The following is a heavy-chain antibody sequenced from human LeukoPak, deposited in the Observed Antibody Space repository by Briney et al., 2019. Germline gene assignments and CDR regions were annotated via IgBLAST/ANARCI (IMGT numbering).Heavy chain of an antibody. J-gene: IGHJ4*02. V-gene: IGHV4-34*01. CDR2: INHSGST. Sequence: PSETLSLTCAVYGGSFSGYYWSWIRQSPGKGLEWIGEINHSGSTNYNPSLKSRVTISVDTSKNQFSLKLSSVTAADTAVYYCASSGFGEPPFDYWGQGTLVTVSS. CDR1: GGSFSGYY. CDR3: ASSGFGEPPFDY. D-gene: IGHD3-10*01.